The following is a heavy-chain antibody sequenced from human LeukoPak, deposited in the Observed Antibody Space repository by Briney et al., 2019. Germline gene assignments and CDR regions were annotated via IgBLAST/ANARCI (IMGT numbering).Heavy chain of an antibody. V-gene: IGHV4-34*01. D-gene: IGHD2-2*02. CDR3: ARAPLVPAAISTSYYYGMDV. Sequence: SETLSLTCAVYGGSFSGYYWSWIRQPPGKGLEWIGETNHSGSTNYNPSLKSRVTISVDTSKNQFSLKLSSVTAADTAVYYCARAPLVPAAISTSYYYGMDVWGRGTTVTVSS. J-gene: IGHJ6*02. CDR2: TNHSGST. CDR1: GGSFSGYY.